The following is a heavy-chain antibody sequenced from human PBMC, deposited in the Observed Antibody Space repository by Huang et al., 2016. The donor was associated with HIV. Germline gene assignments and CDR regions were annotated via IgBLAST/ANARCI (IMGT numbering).Heavy chain of an antibody. CDR2: IHWNNDK. CDR3: ARRAASGWQQEYFHL. J-gene: IGHJ1*01. CDR1: GFSLSTSGVG. Sequence: QITLKESGPTLVTPTQTLTLTCTFSGFSLSTSGVGVGWIRQPPGKALEWLALIHWNNDKHYNSSLKSRLTITKDTSKNQVVLTMANVDPLDAATDYCARRAASGWQQEYFHLWGQGTLVTVSS. V-gene: IGHV2-5*01. D-gene: IGHD6-19*01.